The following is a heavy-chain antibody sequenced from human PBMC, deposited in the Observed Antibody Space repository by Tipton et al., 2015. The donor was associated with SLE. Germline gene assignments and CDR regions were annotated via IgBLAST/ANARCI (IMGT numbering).Heavy chain of an antibody. V-gene: IGHV3-7*01. CDR1: GFTFTDYW. CDR2: ITQDGSAK. Sequence: SLRLSCAASGFTFTDYWMSWVRQAPGKGLEWVAHITQDGSAKYYVDSVKGRFTISRDNAKNSVFLQMSSLRAEDTAVYYCARHECSAGSCYDYWGQGTLVPVSS. D-gene: IGHD2-15*01. CDR3: ARHECSAGSCYDY. J-gene: IGHJ4*02.